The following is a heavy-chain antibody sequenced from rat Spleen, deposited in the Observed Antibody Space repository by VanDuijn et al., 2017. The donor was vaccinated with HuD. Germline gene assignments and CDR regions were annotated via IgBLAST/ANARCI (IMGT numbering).Heavy chain of an antibody. J-gene: IGHJ4*01. V-gene: IGHV2-4*01. Sequence: QVQLKESGPGLVQPSQTLSLTCTVSGFSLTSNGVSWVRQPPGKGLEWMGVIWTGESTTYNSLLKYRLSISRDTSKSQVFLKMNSLQPEDTATYYCARDGKYRYVMDAWVQGASVTVSS. CDR1: GFSLTSNG. D-gene: IGHD1-5*01. CDR2: IWTGEST. CDR3: ARDGKYRYVMDA.